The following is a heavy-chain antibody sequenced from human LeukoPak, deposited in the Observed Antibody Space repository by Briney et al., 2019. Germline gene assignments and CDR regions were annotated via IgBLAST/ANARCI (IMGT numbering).Heavy chain of an antibody. J-gene: IGHJ4*02. V-gene: IGHV5-51*01. Sequence: HGESLKISCLASGYKLTSYWIGWVRQMPGKGLEWMGFIYPDDSDTTYSPSFQGQVTMSVDKSINTAYLQWGSLRTSDTAIYYCARRVPVFGVETFDYWGRGTLVIVSS. CDR1: GYKLTSYW. D-gene: IGHD3-3*01. CDR3: ARRVPVFGVETFDY. CDR2: IYPDDSDT.